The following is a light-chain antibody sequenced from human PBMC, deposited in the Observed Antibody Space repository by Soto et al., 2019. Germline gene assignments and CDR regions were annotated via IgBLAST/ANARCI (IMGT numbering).Light chain of an antibody. CDR3: QQYGSSPFT. CDR2: GAS. CDR1: QSVSSN. J-gene: IGKJ3*01. V-gene: IGKV3-20*01. Sequence: DIVLTQSPGTLSLSPGERATLSCRASQSVSSNLAWYQQKPGQAPRLLIYGASSRATGIPDRFSGSGSGTDFTLTIRRLGPEDSAVYYCQQYGSSPFTCGPGTKVDIK.